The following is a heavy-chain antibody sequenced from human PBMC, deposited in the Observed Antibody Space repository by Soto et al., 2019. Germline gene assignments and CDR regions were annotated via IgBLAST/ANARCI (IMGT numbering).Heavy chain of an antibody. CDR3: VGARYGGVGYTYYES. J-gene: IGHJ4*02. Sequence: PSETLSLTCTVSGGTMSIYYWTWIRQPPGKGLEWIGFIHYGGGTVYNPALRSRVTVTVETSKKQFSLNLSSVNAADTAVYYCVGARYGGVGYTYYESWGQGPLFTVSS. D-gene: IGHD3-22*01. CDR1: GGTMSIYY. CDR2: IHYGGGT. V-gene: IGHV4-59*01.